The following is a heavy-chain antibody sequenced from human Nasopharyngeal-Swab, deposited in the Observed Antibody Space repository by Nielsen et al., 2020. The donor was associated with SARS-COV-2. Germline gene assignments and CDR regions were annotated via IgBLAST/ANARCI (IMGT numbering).Heavy chain of an antibody. D-gene: IGHD4-17*01. J-gene: IGHJ3*02. CDR2: ISAYNGNT. Sequence: AAVKVSCKASGDTFTSYGSSWVRQAPGQGLEWMGWISAYNGNTNYAQKLQGRVTMTTDTSTSTAYMELRSLRSDDTAVYYCARDQSYGDYDGAFDIWGQGTMVTVSS. CDR1: GDTFTSYG. CDR3: ARDQSYGDYDGAFDI. V-gene: IGHV1-18*01.